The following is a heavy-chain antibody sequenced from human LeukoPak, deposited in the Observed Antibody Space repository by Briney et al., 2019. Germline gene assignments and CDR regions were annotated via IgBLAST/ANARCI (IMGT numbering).Heavy chain of an antibody. Sequence: SETLSLTCAVYGGSFSGYYWSWIRQPPGKGLEWIGEINHSGSTNYNPSLKSRVTIAVDTSKNQFSLNLSSVTAADTAVYYCARSIIGAAAGTPFFDYWGQGTLVTVSS. D-gene: IGHD6-13*01. CDR3: ARSIIGAAAGTPFFDY. J-gene: IGHJ4*02. CDR1: GGSFSGYY. V-gene: IGHV4-34*01. CDR2: INHSGST.